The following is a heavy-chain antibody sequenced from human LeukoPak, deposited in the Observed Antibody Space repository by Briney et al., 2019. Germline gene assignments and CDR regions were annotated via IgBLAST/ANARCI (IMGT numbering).Heavy chain of an antibody. J-gene: IGHJ4*02. CDR2: ISSSSSTI. Sequence: GGSLRLSCAASGFTFSSYSMNWVRQAPGKGLEWVSYISSSSSTIYYADCVKGRFTISRDISKSTLYLQLNSLRAEDTAVYYCAKARRYTSDLDYWGQGTLVTVSS. V-gene: IGHV3-48*01. D-gene: IGHD6-19*01. CDR1: GFTFSSYS. CDR3: AKARRYTSDLDY.